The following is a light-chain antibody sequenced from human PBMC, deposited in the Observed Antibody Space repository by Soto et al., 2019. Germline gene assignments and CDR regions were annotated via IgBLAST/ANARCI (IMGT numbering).Light chain of an antibody. J-gene: IGKJ1*01. CDR3: QQYETFSGT. Sequence: QMTQSPSTLSASIGDRVTITCRASQSVDSRLAWYQQKPGEAPKLLIYDASALPRGVPSRFSGSGSGTKFTLTIASLQPDDFATYYCQQYETFSGTFGPGTKVDI. V-gene: IGKV1-5*01. CDR2: DAS. CDR1: QSVDSR.